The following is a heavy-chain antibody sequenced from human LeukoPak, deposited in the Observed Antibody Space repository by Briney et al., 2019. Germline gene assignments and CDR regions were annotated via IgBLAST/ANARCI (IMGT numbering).Heavy chain of an antibody. CDR2: IYYSGST. CDR1: GCSISSSSYY. V-gene: IGHV4-39*07. D-gene: IGHD4-11*01. J-gene: IGHJ2*01. Sequence: SETLSLTCTVSGCSISSSSYYWRWIRQPPGKGLEWIGSIYYSGSTYYNPSLKSRLTISVDTSKNQFSLKLSSVTAADTAVYYCASSTVTTGRQTGYWYFDLWGRGTPVTVSS. CDR3: ASSTVTTGRQTGYWYFDL.